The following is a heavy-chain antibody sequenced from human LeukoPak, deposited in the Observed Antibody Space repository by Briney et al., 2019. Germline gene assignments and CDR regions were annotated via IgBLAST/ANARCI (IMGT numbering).Heavy chain of an antibody. J-gene: IGHJ4*02. CDR3: ARDVFDSSGYLFDY. Sequence: SVKVSCKASGYTFTSYGISWVRQAPGQGLEWMGGIIPIFGTANYAQKFQGRVTITADESTSTAYMELSSLRSEDTAVYYCARDVFDSSGYLFDYWGQGTLVTVSS. CDR1: GYTFTSYG. V-gene: IGHV1-69*13. CDR2: IIPIFGTA. D-gene: IGHD3-22*01.